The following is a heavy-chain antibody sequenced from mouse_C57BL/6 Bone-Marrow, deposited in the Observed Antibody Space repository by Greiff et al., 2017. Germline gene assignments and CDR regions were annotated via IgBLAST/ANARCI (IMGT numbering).Heavy chain of an antibody. Sequence: VQGVESGPGLVQPSQSLSITCTVSGFSLTSYGVHWVRQSPGKGLEWLGVIWSGGSTDYNAAFISRLSISKDNSKSQVFFKINSLQADDTAIYYCARPMTLSYWGQGTLVTVSA. CDR1: GFSLTSYG. J-gene: IGHJ3*01. CDR2: IWSGGST. CDR3: ARPMTLSY. D-gene: IGHD2-3*01. V-gene: IGHV2-2*01.